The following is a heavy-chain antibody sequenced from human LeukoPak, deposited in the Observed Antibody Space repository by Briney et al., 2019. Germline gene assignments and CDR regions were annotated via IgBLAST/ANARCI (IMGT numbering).Heavy chain of an antibody. CDR1: GFTFSSYS. Sequence: GGSLRLSCAASGFTFSSYSMNWVRQAPGKGLEWVSSISSSSNYIYYTDSLKGRFTISRDNAENSLYLQMNSLRAEDTAVYYCARTRAGTVAGTPQFDYWGQGTLVTVSS. J-gene: IGHJ4*02. CDR2: ISSSSNYI. D-gene: IGHD6-19*01. V-gene: IGHV3-21*01. CDR3: ARTRAGTVAGTPQFDY.